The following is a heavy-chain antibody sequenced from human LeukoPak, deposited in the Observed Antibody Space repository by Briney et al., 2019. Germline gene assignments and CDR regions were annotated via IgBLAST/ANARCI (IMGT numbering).Heavy chain of an antibody. CDR2: IKQDGSKK. V-gene: IGHV3-7*04. CDR1: GFTFSNNW. Sequence: GGSLRLSCAASGFTFSNNWMNWIRQAPGKGLEWVANIKQDGSKKCYVDSVKGRFTISRDNAKNSLYLQMNSLRVEDTAVYYCARGFNPAYWGQGTLVTVSS. CDR3: ARGFNPAY. J-gene: IGHJ4*02.